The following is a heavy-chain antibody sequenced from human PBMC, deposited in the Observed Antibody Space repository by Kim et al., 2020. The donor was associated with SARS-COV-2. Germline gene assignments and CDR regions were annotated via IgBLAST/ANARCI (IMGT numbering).Heavy chain of an antibody. Sequence: SETLSLTCTVSGGSISSGGYYWNWIRQHPGKGLEWIGYIYYSGSTYYNPSLKSRVTISLDTSKSQFSLKLSSVTAADTALYYCARDGPWGSGSVAFFDYWGQGTLVTVSS. D-gene: IGHD7-27*01. CDR1: GGSISSGGYY. CDR2: IYYSGST. J-gene: IGHJ4*02. V-gene: IGHV4-31*03. CDR3: ARDGPWGSGSVAFFDY.